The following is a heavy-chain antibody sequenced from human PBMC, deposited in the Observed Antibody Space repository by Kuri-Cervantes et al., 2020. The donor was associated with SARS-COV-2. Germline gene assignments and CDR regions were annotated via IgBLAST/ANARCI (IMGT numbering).Heavy chain of an antibody. CDR1: GYSFTSYW. CDR3: ARRSRPYGGDDAFDI. Sequence: GESLKISCKGSGYSFTSYWIGWVRQMPGKGLEWMGIIYPGDSDTRYSPSFQGQVTISADKSISTAYLQWSSLKASDTAMYYCARRSRPYGGDDAFDIWGQGTMVTVSS. CDR2: IYPGDSDT. D-gene: IGHD4-23*01. J-gene: IGHJ3*02. V-gene: IGHV5-51*01.